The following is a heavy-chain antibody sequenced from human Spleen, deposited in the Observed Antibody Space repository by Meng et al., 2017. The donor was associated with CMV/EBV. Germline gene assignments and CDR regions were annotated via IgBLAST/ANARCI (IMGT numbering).Heavy chain of an antibody. CDR1: GFTFSSYS. D-gene: IGHD3-3*01. J-gene: IGHJ5*02. V-gene: IGHV3-21*01. Sequence: GEFLKISCAASGFTFSSYSMNWVRQAPGKGLEWVSSISSSSSYIYYADSVKGRFTISRDNAKNSLYLQMNSLRAEDTAVYYCARGAAYDFWSGYYDNWFDPWGQGTLVTVSS. CDR3: ARGAAYDFWSGYYDNWFDP. CDR2: ISSSSSYI.